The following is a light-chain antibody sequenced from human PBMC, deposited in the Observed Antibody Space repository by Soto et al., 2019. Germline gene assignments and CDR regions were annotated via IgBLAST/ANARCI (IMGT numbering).Light chain of an antibody. V-gene: IGLV2-14*01. CDR3: SSYTSSSPPYV. CDR2: DVS. Sequence: QSVLTQPASVSGSPGQSITISCTGTSSDFGGYNYVSWYQQHPGKAPKLMIYDVSNRPSGVSNRFSGSKSGNTASLTISGLQAEDGADYYCSSYTSSSPPYVRGTGPNVT. CDR1: SSDFGGYNY. J-gene: IGLJ1*01.